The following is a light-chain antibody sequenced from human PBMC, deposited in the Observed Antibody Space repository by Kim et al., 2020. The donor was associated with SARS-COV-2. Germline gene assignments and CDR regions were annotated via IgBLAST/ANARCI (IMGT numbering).Light chain of an antibody. V-gene: IGKV1-33*01. Sequence: DIQMTQSPSSLSASVGDRVTITCQASQDISNYLSWYQQKPGKAPKLLIFDASNLETGVPSRFSGTGSGTDFTFTISSLQPEDIATYYCQHYDNLPPLTFGGGTTVDIK. J-gene: IGKJ4*01. CDR1: QDISNY. CDR2: DAS. CDR3: QHYDNLPPLT.